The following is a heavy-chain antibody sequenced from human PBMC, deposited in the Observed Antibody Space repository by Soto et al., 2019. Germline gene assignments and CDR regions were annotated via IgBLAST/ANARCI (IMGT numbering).Heavy chain of an antibody. D-gene: IGHD4-17*01. CDR2: MNPNSGNT. J-gene: IGHJ6*02. V-gene: IGHV1-8*01. CDR3: ARRGYGDYTVYYYYYGMDV. CDR1: GYTFTSYD. Sequence: QVQLVQSGAEVKKPGASVKVSCKASGYTFTSYDINWVRQATGQGLEWMGWMNPNSGNTGYAQKFQGRVTMTRNTSISTAYMELSSLRSEDTAVYYCARRGYGDYTVYYYYYGMDVWGQGTTVTVSS.